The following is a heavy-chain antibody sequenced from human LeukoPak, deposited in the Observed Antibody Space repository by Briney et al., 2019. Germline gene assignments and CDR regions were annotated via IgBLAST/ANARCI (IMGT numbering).Heavy chain of an antibody. D-gene: IGHD3-9*01. CDR2: INPNSGGT. J-gene: IGHJ5*01. CDR1: GYTFTGYY. Sequence: ASVKVSCKASGYTFTGYYMHWVRQAPGQGLEWMGWINPNSGGTNYAQKFQGRVTITRDTSISTAYMELSRLRSDDTAVYYCARDRLAYYDILTGYQNWFDTSGHGTLGTVSS. V-gene: IGHV1-2*02. CDR3: ARDRLAYYDILTGYQNWFDT.